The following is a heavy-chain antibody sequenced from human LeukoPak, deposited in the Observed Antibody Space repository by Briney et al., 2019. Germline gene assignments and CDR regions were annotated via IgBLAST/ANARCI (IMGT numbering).Heavy chain of an antibody. J-gene: IGHJ4*02. V-gene: IGHV3-48*02. D-gene: IGHD3-3*01. CDR3: ARGSKVLRFLEWRPAAGGDRTDY. Sequence: PGGSLRLSCAASGFTFNTFAMSWVRQAPGKGLEWVSYISSSSSTIYYADSVKGRFTISRDNAKNSLYLQMNSLRDEDTAVYYCARGSKVLRFLEWRPAAGGDRTDYWGQGTLVTVSS. CDR2: ISSSSSTI. CDR1: GFTFNTFA.